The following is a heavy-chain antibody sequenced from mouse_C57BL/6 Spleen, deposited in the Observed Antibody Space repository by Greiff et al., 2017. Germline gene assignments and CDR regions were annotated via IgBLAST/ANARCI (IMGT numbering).Heavy chain of an antibody. Sequence: VQLQQSGPELVKPGASVKISCKASGYTFTDYYMNWVKQSHGKSLEWIGDINPNNGGTSYNQKFKGKATLIVDTSSSTAYMELRSLTAEDSAVYYCARLATVEAYGGQGTLVTVSA. V-gene: IGHV1-26*01. D-gene: IGHD1-1*01. CDR3: ARLATVEAY. CDR2: INPNNGGT. J-gene: IGHJ3*01. CDR1: GYTFTDYY.